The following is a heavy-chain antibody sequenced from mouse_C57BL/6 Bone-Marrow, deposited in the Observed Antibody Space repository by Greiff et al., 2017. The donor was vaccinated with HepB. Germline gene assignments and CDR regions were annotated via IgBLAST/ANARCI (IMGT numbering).Heavy chain of an antibody. CDR1: GFTFSSYA. V-gene: IGHV5-4*01. D-gene: IGHD1-1*01. CDR2: ISDGGSYT. J-gene: IGHJ1*03. CDR3: ARGGNYYGSSYDWYFDV. Sequence: EVQVVESGGGLVKPGGSLKLSCAASGFTFSSYAMSWVRQTPEKRLEWVATISDGGSYTYYPDNVKGRFTISRDNAKNNLYLQMSHLKSEDTAMYYCARGGNYYGSSYDWYFDVWGTGTTVTVSS.